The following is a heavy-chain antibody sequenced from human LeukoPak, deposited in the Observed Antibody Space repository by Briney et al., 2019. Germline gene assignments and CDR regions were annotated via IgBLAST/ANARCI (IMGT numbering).Heavy chain of an antibody. CDR1: GYTFTSYG. CDR2: INPNSGGT. V-gene: IGHV1-2*02. D-gene: IGHD2-2*02. J-gene: IGHJ6*03. CDR3: ARGYQLLYGDYYYYMDV. Sequence: ASVKVSCKASGYTFTSYGISWVRQAPGQGLEWMGWINPNSGGTNYAQKFQGRVTVTRDTSISTAYMELSSLRSDDTAVYYCARGYQLLYGDYYYYMDVWGKGTTVTVSS.